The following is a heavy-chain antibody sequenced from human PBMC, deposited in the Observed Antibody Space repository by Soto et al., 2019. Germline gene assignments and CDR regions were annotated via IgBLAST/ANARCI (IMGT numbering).Heavy chain of an antibody. D-gene: IGHD1-26*01. CDR1: GFTFSSYG. CDR3: ARSPRKGGATPYYYYYYGMDV. J-gene: IGHJ6*02. V-gene: IGHV3-33*01. Sequence: GGSLRLSCAASGFTFSSYGMHWVRQAPGKGLEWVAVIWYDGSNKYYADSVKGRFTISRDNSKNTLYLQMNSLRAEDTAVYYCARSPRKGGATPYYYYYYGMDVWGQGTTVTVSS. CDR2: IWYDGSNK.